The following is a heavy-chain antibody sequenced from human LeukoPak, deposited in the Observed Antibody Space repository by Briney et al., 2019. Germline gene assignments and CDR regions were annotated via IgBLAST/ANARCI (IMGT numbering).Heavy chain of an antibody. CDR1: GFTFTDSA. V-gene: IGHV3-23*01. CDR2: ISSSGGNT. CDR3: AKGGGYAPLDS. D-gene: IGHD5-12*01. Sequence: TGGSLRLSCAASGFTFTDSAMTRVRQPPGKGLEWVSTISSSGGNTIYIDSVKDRFTISRDNSKNTLYLQMNSLRAEDSAIYYCAKGGGYAPLDSWGQGTLVTVSS. J-gene: IGHJ4*02.